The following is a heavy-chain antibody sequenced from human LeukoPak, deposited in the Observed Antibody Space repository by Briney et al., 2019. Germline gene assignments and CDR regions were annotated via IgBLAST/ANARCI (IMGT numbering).Heavy chain of an antibody. Sequence: ASVTVSCKSSGYTFTCYYMHWVRQAPGQGLEWMGWTNPNSGGTNYAQKFQGRVTMTRDTSISTAYMELSRLRSDDTAVYYCARTYSSSWYWYYSMDVWGQGTTVTVSS. CDR3: ARTYSSSWYWYYSMDV. CDR1: GYTFTCYY. V-gene: IGHV1-2*02. CDR2: TNPNSGGT. J-gene: IGHJ6*02. D-gene: IGHD6-13*01.